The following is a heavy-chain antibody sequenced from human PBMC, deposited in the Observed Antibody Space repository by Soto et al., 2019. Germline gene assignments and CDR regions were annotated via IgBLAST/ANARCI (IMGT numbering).Heavy chain of an antibody. CDR3: ATLGHYDFWSGFRKGNWFDP. Sequence: QVQLQQWGAGLLKPSETVSLTCAVYGGSFIGYYGTWIRQPPGKGLEWIGEINHSGSTNYNPSLKRRVTISADTSKNQFSLRLSSLTAADTAVYYCATLGHYDFWSGFRKGNWFDPWGQGTLVTVSS. D-gene: IGHD3-3*01. CDR1: GGSFIGYY. V-gene: IGHV4-34*01. J-gene: IGHJ5*02. CDR2: INHSGST.